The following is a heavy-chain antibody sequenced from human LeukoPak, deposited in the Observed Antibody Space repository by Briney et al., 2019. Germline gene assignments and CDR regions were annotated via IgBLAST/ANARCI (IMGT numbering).Heavy chain of an antibody. J-gene: IGHJ4*02. CDR1: GGSISSSSYY. CDR3: ARDRGITMVRGVIIRDYYFDY. V-gene: IGHV4-39*07. CDR2: IYYSGST. D-gene: IGHD3-10*01. Sequence: SETLSLTCTVSGGSISSSSYYWGWIRQPPGKGLEWIGSIYYSGSTYYNPSLKSRVTISVDTSKNQFSLKLSSVTAADTAVYYCARDRGITMVRGVIIRDYYFDYWGQGTLVTVSS.